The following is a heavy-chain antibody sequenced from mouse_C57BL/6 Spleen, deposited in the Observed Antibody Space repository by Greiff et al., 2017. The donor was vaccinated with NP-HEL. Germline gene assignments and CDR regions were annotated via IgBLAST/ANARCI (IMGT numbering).Heavy chain of an antibody. J-gene: IGHJ4*01. D-gene: IGHD2-3*01. CDR3: TTDGYYEYYAMDY. Sequence: EVKLMESGAELVRPGASVKLSCTASGFNIKDYYMHWVKQRPEQGLEWIGRIDPEDGDTEYAPKFQGKATMTADTSSNTAYLQLSSLTSEDTAVYYCTTDGYYEYYAMDYWGQGTSVTVSS. V-gene: IGHV14-1*01. CDR2: IDPEDGDT. CDR1: GFNIKDYY.